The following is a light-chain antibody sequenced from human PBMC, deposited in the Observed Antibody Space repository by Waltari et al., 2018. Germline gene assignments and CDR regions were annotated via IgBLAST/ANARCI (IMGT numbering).Light chain of an antibody. V-gene: IGLV3-25*03. CDR2: QDS. J-gene: IGLJ2*01. CDR1: ALPRPY. Sequence: SYELTQPPSVSVSPGQTARTTCSGDALPRPYTYWYQQKPGQAPVLVISQDSERPSGIPERFSGSSSGTTVTLTISGVQAEDEADYYCQSADSSISYVVFGGGTKLTVL. CDR3: QSADSSISYVV.